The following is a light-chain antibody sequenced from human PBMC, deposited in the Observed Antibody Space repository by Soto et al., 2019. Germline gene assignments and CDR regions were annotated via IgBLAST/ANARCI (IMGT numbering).Light chain of an antibody. CDR2: GNT. Sequence: QSVLTQPPSVSGAPGQRVTISCTGSSSNIGSGYDVHWYQQLPGTVPKLLIYGNTNRPSGVPDRFSGSKSGTSASLAITGLQAEDEADYYCQSSDSSLSGYVVFGGGTKLTVL. J-gene: IGLJ2*01. CDR3: QSSDSSLSGYVV. V-gene: IGLV1-40*01. CDR1: SSNIGSGYD.